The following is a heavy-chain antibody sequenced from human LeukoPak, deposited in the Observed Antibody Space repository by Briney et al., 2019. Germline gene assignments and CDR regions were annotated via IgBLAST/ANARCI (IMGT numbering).Heavy chain of an antibody. Sequence: SETLSLTCTVSGDSISNYYWNWIRQPAGKGLEWIGRIYTSGSTNYNPSLKSRVTISADKSTNQFSLKLSSVTAADTAVYYCARDRFGDLNYFDYWGQGTLVTVSS. CDR3: ARDRFGDLNYFDY. V-gene: IGHV4-4*07. CDR2: IYTSGST. CDR1: GDSISNYY. D-gene: IGHD3-3*01. J-gene: IGHJ4*02.